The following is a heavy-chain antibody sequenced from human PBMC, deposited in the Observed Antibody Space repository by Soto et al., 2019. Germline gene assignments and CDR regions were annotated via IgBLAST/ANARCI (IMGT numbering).Heavy chain of an antibody. CDR1: GGTFRSYA. V-gene: IGHV1-69*12. J-gene: IGHJ4*02. Sequence: QVQLVQSGAEVKKPGSSVKVSCKASGGTFRSYAISWVRQAPGQGLEWMGGIIPIFGTADYAQKFQGRVTITADESTSTAYMELNSLRSDDTAVYYCASPGASYYCGVVFWGQRTVVTVSS. D-gene: IGHD1-26*01. CDR3: ASPGASYYCGVVF. CDR2: IIPIFGTA.